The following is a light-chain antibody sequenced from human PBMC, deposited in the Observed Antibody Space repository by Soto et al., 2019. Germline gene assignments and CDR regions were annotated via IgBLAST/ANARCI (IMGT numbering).Light chain of an antibody. CDR3: CSYAGSYTLV. CDR1: SSDVGGYNF. CDR2: DVS. J-gene: IGLJ3*02. Sequence: QSVLTQPRSVSGSPGQSVTISCTGTSSDVGGYNFVSWYQHHPGKAPKLMIHDVSKRPSGVPDRFSGSKSGSTASLTISGLPAEDEADYYCCSYAGSYTLVFGGGTKLTVL. V-gene: IGLV2-11*01.